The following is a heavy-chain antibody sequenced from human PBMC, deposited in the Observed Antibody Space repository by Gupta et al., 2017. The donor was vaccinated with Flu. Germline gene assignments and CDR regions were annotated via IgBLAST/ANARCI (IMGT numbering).Heavy chain of an antibody. Sequence: QVQLQESGPGLVKPSATLSLTCSVSGDISSFDWSWIRQPPGKGLEWIGNIHYTGNTNYNPSLKHRLTISVDRSRKQFSLNLRSATAADMGTYYCARGGDFFNRVFDYWGQGILVSVSS. V-gene: IGHV4-59*01. J-gene: IGHJ4*02. CDR2: IHYTGNT. CDR1: GDISSFD. D-gene: IGHD3-3*01. CDR3: ARGGDFFNRVFDY.